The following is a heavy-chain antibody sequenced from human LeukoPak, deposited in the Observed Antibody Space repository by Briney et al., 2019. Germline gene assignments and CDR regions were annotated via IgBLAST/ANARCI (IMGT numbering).Heavy chain of an antibody. V-gene: IGHV4-31*03. J-gene: IGHJ4*02. CDR1: GGSISSGGYY. Sequence: SETLSLTCTVSGGSISSGGYYWSWIRQHPGKGLEWIGYIYYSGSTYYNPSLKSRVTISVDTSKNQFSLKLSSVTAADTAVYYCVRDGGSDSYGSYYFDYWGQGTLVTVSS. CDR3: VRDGGSDSYGSYYFDY. CDR2: IYYSGST. D-gene: IGHD5-18*01.